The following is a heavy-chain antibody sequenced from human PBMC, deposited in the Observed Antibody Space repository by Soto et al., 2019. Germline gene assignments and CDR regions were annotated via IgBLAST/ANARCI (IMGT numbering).Heavy chain of an antibody. D-gene: IGHD3-10*01. V-gene: IGHV3-23*01. Sequence: LRLSCATSGFTFNTYPMTWVRQAPGKGLEWVSSISSTAGRTSSYADSVKGRFAISRDFSDNTVYLQMNNLRVDDTAVYFCAKGVLSFHYGMEVWGQGTTVTVSS. J-gene: IGHJ6*02. CDR1: GFTFNTYP. CDR3: AKGVLSFHYGMEV. CDR2: ISSTAGRTS.